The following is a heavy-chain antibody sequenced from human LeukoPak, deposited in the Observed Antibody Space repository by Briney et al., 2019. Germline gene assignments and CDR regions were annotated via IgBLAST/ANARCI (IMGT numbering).Heavy chain of an antibody. V-gene: IGHV3-66*01. CDR3: ARAHDRGYYYGFDY. CDR1: GFTVSSNY. CDR2: IYSRGNT. Sequence: GGSLRLSCAASGFTVSSNYMSWVRQAPGQGLEWVSVIYSRGNTYYADSVQGRFTMSRDNPENTLCLQMNSLRAEDTALYYCARAHDRGYYYGFDYWGQGTLVTVSS. J-gene: IGHJ4*02. D-gene: IGHD3-22*01.